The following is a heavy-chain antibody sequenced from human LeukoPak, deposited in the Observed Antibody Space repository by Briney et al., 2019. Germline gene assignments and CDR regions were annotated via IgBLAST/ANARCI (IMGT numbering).Heavy chain of an antibody. J-gene: IGHJ3*02. V-gene: IGHV3-21*06. D-gene: IGHD2-15*01. Sequence: GGSLRLSCLASGFTFTSYSTNWVRQAPGKGLEWISSITSTSKYIDYADSLKGRFTISGDNAANSLFLQMTSLRADDTAVYFCARAYSPPWISTSYAFDIWGQGTMVTVSS. CDR3: ARAYSPPWISTSYAFDI. CDR1: GFTFTSYS. CDR2: ITSTSKYI.